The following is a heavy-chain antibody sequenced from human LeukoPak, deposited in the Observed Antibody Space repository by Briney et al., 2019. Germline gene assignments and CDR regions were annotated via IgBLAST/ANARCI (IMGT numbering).Heavy chain of an antibody. CDR1: GYSFTSYA. D-gene: IGHD3-3*01. V-gene: IGHV1-3*03. J-gene: IGHJ4*02. CDR3: ARANYDLWSGYYNFDY. Sequence: ASVKVSCKASGYSFTSYAMHWVRQAPGQRLEWMGWINAGNGKTKYSQEFQGRVTITRDTSASTAYMELSSLKSEDMAVYYCARANYDLWSGYYNFDYWGQGTLVTVSS. CDR2: INAGNGKT.